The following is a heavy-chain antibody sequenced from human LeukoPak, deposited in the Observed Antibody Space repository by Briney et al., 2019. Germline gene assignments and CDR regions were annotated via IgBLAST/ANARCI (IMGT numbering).Heavy chain of an antibody. CDR1: GYTFTSYY. J-gene: IGHJ4*02. CDR2: INPNGGST. D-gene: IGHD1-26*01. CDR3: ARAGVGATIPFDY. Sequence: ASVKVSCKASGYTFTSYYMHWVRQAPGQGLEWMGIINPNGGSTTYAQKFQGRVTMTRDTSTSTVYMQLSSLRSEDTAVFYCARAGVGATIPFDYWGQGTLVTVSS. V-gene: IGHV1-46*01.